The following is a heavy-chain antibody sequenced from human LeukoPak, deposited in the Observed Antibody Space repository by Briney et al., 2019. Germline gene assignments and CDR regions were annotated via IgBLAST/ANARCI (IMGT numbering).Heavy chain of an antibody. Sequence: SETLSLTCTVSGSSLSGHWWSWIRQPPGKGQEWIGYIYYSGNTNYNPSLNTRVTISVDTSKNQFSLNLRSVTAADTAVYYCAGLHFAAAEEFDPWGQGTLVTVSS. D-gene: IGHD6-13*01. CDR1: GSSLSGHW. CDR3: AGLHFAAAEEFDP. CDR2: IYYSGNT. J-gene: IGHJ5*02. V-gene: IGHV4-59*08.